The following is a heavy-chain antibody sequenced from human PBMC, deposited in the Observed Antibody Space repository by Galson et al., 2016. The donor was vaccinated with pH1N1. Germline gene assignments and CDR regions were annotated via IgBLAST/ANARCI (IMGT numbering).Heavy chain of an antibody. CDR2: IDWDDNK. CDR1: GFSLSTSGMC. Sequence: PALVKPTQTLTLTCTFSGFSLSTSGMCVSWIRQPPGKALEWFALIDWDDNKYYSTSLKTRLTISKDTSKNQVVLTMTNMDPVDTATYYCARNRYGDYSHYFDYWGQGTLVTVSS. D-gene: IGHD4-17*01. V-gene: IGHV2-70*01. CDR3: ARNRYGDYSHYFDY. J-gene: IGHJ4*02.